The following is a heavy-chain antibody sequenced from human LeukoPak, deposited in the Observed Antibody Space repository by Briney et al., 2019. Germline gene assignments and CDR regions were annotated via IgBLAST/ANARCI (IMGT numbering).Heavy chain of an antibody. CDR3: ARGYDILTGYENWFDP. Sequence: SETLSLTCTVSGGSISSYYWSWIRQPPGKGLEWIGYIYYSGSTYYNPSLKSRVTISVDTSKNQFSLKLSSVTAADTAVYYCARGYDILTGYENWFDPWGQGTLVTVSS. CDR2: IYYSGST. D-gene: IGHD3-9*01. CDR1: GGSISSYY. V-gene: IGHV4-59*08. J-gene: IGHJ5*02.